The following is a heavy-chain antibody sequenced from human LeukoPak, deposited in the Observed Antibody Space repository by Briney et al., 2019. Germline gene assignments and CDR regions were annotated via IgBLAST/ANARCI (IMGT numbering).Heavy chain of an antibody. CDR3: ASADGSGYRYY. CDR1: EYTFSNYA. J-gene: IGHJ4*02. D-gene: IGHD3-22*01. Sequence: PGGSLRRSCVASEYTFSNYAMSWVRQAPGKGLEWVSSIDGGGGSTYYADSVKGRFTISRDNSKNTLYLQMNSLRAEDTAIYYCASADGSGYRYYWGQGTLVTVSS. CDR2: IDGGGGST. V-gene: IGHV3-23*01.